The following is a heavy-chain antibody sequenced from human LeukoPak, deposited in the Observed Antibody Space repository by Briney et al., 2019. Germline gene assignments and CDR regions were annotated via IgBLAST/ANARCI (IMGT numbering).Heavy chain of an antibody. Sequence: ASVKVSCMASGYTFRNYYVHWVRQAPGQGLEWMGVINPSGGSTNYAQKFQGRVTMTRDTSTSTVYMEMSSLRSEDTAVYYCARDSAVTTFRGCVDPWGQGTLVTVSS. CDR1: GYTFRNYY. J-gene: IGHJ5*02. CDR2: INPSGGST. D-gene: IGHD3-16*01. CDR3: ARDSAVTTFRGCVDP. V-gene: IGHV1-46*01.